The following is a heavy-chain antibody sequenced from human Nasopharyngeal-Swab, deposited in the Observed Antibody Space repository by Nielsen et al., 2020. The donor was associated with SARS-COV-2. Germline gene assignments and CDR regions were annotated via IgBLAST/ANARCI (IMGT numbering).Heavy chain of an antibody. CDR2: IYTSGST. CDR3: ARDLIGGVELRFLEWLSAGGFDP. CDR1: GGSFSGYY. D-gene: IGHD3-3*01. Sequence: SETLSLTCAVYGGSFSGYYWSWIRQPAGKGLEWIGRIYTSGSTNYNPSLKSRVTMSVDTSKNQFSLKLSSVTAADTAVYYCARDLIGGVELRFLEWLSAGGFDPWGQGTLVTVSS. J-gene: IGHJ5*02. V-gene: IGHV4-4*07.